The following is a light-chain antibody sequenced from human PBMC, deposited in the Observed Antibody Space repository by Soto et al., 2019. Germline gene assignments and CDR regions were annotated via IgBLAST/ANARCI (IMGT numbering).Light chain of an antibody. CDR2: DVS. V-gene: IGLV2-14*01. J-gene: IGLJ2*01. Sequence: QSVLTQPASVSGSPGQSITISCTGTSSDVGGYNYVSWYQQHPGKAPKLMIYDVSNRPSGVSNRFSGSKSGNTASLNISGLQAEDESDYYCSSYTSSSTDVVFGGGTKLTVL. CDR1: SSDVGGYNY. CDR3: SSYTSSSTDVV.